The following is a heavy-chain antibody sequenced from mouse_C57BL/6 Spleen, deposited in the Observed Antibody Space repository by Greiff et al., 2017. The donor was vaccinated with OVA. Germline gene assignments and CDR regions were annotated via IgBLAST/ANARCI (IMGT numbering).Heavy chain of an antibody. CDR2: IDPSDSYT. J-gene: IGHJ2*01. Sequence: QVQLQQPGAELVMPGASVKLSCKASGYTFTSYWMHWVKQRPGQGLEWIGEIDPSDSYTNYNQKFKGKSTLTVDKSSSTAYMQLSSLTSEESAVYYWARGAYYYAISPYYFDYWGQGTTLTVSS. V-gene: IGHV1-69*01. CDR1: GYTFTSYW. CDR3: ARGAYYYAISPYYFDY. D-gene: IGHD1-1*01.